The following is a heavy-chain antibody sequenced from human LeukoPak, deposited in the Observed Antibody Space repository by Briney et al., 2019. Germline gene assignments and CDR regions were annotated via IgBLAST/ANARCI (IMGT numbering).Heavy chain of an antibody. V-gene: IGHV3-33*01. D-gene: IGHD3-22*01. CDR3: AAYDSSGYYKVDY. Sequence: GGSLRLSCAASGFTFSSYGMHWVRQAPGKGLEWVAVTWYDGSNKYYADSVKGRFTISRDNSKNTLYLQMNSLRAEDTAVYYCAAYDSSGYYKVDYWGQGTLVTVSS. J-gene: IGHJ4*02. CDR2: TWYDGSNK. CDR1: GFTFSSYG.